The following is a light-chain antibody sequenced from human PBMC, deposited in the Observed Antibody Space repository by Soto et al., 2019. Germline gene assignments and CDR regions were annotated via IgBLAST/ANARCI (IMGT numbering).Light chain of an antibody. CDR2: DNN. CDR3: STWDSSLSAVF. Sequence: QSVLTQTPSFTAARGQRVTLSCSGSRSNIGSDYVSWYQVVAGRVPKLVIYDNNKRPSGIPDRFSGSKSGSSATLGINGLQAEDDVDYYCSTWDSSLSAVFFGGGTKLTVL. CDR1: RSNIGSDY. J-gene: IGLJ2*01. V-gene: IGLV1-51*01.